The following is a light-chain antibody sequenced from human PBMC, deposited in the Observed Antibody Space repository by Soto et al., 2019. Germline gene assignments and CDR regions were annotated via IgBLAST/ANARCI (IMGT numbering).Light chain of an antibody. CDR3: SSYTSSFTLGV. V-gene: IGLV2-14*01. Sequence: QSALTQPASVSGSPGQPITISCTGTSSDLGGYSYVSWYQHHPGKAPKLMIFEVSNRPSGVSNRFSASKSGNTASLTVSGLQAADEADYYCSSYTSSFTLGVFGTGTKVTV. CDR1: SSDLGGYSY. CDR2: EVS. J-gene: IGLJ1*01.